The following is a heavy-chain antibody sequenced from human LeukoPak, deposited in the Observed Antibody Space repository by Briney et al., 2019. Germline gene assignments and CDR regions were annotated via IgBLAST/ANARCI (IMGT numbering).Heavy chain of an antibody. V-gene: IGHV4-59*01. CDR1: GGSISSYY. Sequence: PSEXLSLTCTVSGGSISSYYWSWIRQPPGKGLGWIAYIYYSGSTKYYPSLTSRVTISIEKSKNKCSLKLNSVTAADTAVYYCARGLIRQSAFDIWGQGTMVTVSS. D-gene: IGHD2-8*01. CDR2: IYYSGST. CDR3: ARGLIRQSAFDI. J-gene: IGHJ3*02.